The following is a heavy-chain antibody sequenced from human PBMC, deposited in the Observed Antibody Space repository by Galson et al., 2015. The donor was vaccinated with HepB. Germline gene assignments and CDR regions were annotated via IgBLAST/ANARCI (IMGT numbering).Heavy chain of an antibody. CDR2: ISYDGSNK. CDR3: ARDRAAAGTGWFDP. Sequence: SLRLSCAASGFTFSSYAMHWVRQAPGKGLEWVAVISYDGSNKYYADSVKGRFTISRDNSKNTLYLQMNSLRAEDTAVYYCARDRAAAGTGWFDPWGQGTLVTVSS. D-gene: IGHD6-13*01. J-gene: IGHJ5*02. CDR1: GFTFSSYA. V-gene: IGHV3-30-3*01.